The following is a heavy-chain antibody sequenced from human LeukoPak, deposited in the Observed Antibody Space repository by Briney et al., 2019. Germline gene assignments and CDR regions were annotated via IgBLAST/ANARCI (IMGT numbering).Heavy chain of an antibody. CDR1: GFTFSSYA. CDR2: ISSNGGST. D-gene: IGHD2-2*01. CDR3: ARDWRDCSSTSCSPYYYYYMDV. V-gene: IGHV3-64*01. Sequence: GGSLRLSCAASGFTFSSYAMHWVRQAPGKGLEYVSAISSNGGSTYYANSVKGRFTISRDNSKNTLYLQVGSLRAEDMAVYYCARDWRDCSSTSCSPYYYYYMDVWGKGTTVTVSS. J-gene: IGHJ6*03.